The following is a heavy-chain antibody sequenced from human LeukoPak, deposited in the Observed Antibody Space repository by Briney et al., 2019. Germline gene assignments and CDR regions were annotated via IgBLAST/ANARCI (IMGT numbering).Heavy chain of an antibody. V-gene: IGHV1-3*01. Sequence: ASVKVSCKASGYTFNSYAMHWVRQAPGQRLEWMGWINAGNGNTKYSQKFQGRVTITRDTSASTAYMELSSLRSKDTAVYYCARDMSSGWSFDYWGQGTLVTVSS. CDR1: GYTFNSYA. D-gene: IGHD6-19*01. CDR2: INAGNGNT. CDR3: ARDMSSGWSFDY. J-gene: IGHJ4*02.